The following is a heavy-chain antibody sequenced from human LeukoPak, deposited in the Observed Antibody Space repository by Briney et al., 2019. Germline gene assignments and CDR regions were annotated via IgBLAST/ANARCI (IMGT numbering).Heavy chain of an antibody. CDR3: ARGHTMIVVGDY. CDR1: GFTFSSDA. Sequence: GGSLRLSCSASGFTFSSDAMSWVRQAPGKGLEWVSAISGSGGSTYYADSVKGRFTISRDNSKNTLYLQMNSLRAEDTAVYYCARGHTMIVVGDYWGQGTLVTVSS. V-gene: IGHV3-23*01. J-gene: IGHJ4*02. CDR2: ISGSGGST. D-gene: IGHD3-22*01.